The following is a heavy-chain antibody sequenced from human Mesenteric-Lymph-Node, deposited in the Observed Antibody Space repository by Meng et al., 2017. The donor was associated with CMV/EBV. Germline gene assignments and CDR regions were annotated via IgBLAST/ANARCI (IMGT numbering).Heavy chain of an antibody. CDR2: IYSDGNT. V-gene: IGHV3-53*01. CDR3: ARGGISGFDY. CDR1: GFTVPSNY. J-gene: IGHJ4*02. D-gene: IGHD3-10*01. Sequence: GGSLRLSCAASGFTVPSNYMNWVRQAPGEGLEWVSVIYSDGNTDYADSVKGRFTISRDNSKNTLYLQMNSLRADDTAVYYCARGGISGFDYWGQGTLVTVSS.